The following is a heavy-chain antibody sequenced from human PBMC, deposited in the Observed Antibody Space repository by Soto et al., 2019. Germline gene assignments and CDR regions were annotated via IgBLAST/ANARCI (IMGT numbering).Heavy chain of an antibody. CDR3: ASQRYLDY. CDR2: IYYSGST. D-gene: IGHD1-20*01. V-gene: IGHV4-59*08. Sequence: QVQLQESGPGLVKPSETLSLTCTVSGGSISSYYWSCIRQPPGKGLEWIGYIYYSGSTNYNPSLKSRVTISVDTSKTAFPLKLSSVTAADTAVYYCASQRYLDYWGQATLVTVSS. CDR1: GGSISSYY. J-gene: IGHJ4*02.